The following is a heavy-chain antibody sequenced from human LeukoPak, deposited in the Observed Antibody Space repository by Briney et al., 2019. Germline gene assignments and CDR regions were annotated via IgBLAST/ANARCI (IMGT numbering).Heavy chain of an antibody. D-gene: IGHD6-19*01. J-gene: IGHJ4*02. CDR2: IKQDGSER. CDR3: AKDLGSSGWNFDY. Sequence: GGSLRLSCAASGFTFSSYWMSWVRQAPGKGLEWVANIKQDGSERYYVDSVKGRFTISRDNAKNSLYVQMSSLRAEDTAVYYCAKDLGSSGWNFDYWGQGTLVTVSS. CDR1: GFTFSSYW. V-gene: IGHV3-7*01.